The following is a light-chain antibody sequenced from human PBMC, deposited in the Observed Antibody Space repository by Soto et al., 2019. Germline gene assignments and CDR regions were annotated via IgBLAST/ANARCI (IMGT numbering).Light chain of an antibody. CDR1: SSDVGGYNY. CDR3: SSYTSSSNLYV. Sequence: HSVLTQPASVSGSPGQSITISCTGTSSDVGGYNYVSWYQQHPGKAPKLMIYEVSNRPSGVSNRFSGSKSGNTASLTISGLQAEDEADYYCSSYTSSSNLYVFGTGTKLTVL. V-gene: IGLV2-14*01. J-gene: IGLJ1*01. CDR2: EVS.